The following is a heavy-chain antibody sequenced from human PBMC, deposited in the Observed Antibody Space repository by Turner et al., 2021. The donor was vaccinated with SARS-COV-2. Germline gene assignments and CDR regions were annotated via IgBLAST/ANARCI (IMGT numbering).Heavy chain of an antibody. CDR3: ARDCSIPSCEA. Sequence: EVQPVESGGGLVRPGGSLRLSCAASGFTFSSYSMNWVRQDPGKGLEWVSSNSSSSSYIYYADSVKGRFTISRDNAKNSLYLQMNSLRAEDTAVYYCARDCSIPSCEAWGQGTLVTVSS. J-gene: IGHJ5*02. CDR2: NSSSSSYI. CDR1: GFTFSSYS. V-gene: IGHV3-21*01. D-gene: IGHD2-2*01.